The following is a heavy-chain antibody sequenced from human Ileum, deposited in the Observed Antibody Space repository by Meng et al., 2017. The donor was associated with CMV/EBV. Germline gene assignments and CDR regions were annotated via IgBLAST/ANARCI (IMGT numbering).Heavy chain of an antibody. D-gene: IGHD3-10*01. V-gene: IGHV3-21*01. Sequence: GESLKISCAASGFTFGSHTMNWVRQAPGKGLEWVSSISSSSSNISYADSVKGRFTISRDNAKNSLYLQMNRLRAEDTAVYYCARARSGEGVEYSFDNWGQGTMVTVSS. CDR3: ARARSGEGVEYSFDN. CDR1: GFTFGSHT. CDR2: ISSSSSNI. J-gene: IGHJ4*02.